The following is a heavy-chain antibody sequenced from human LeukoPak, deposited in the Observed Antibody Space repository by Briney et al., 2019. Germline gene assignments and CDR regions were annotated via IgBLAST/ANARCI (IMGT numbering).Heavy chain of an antibody. D-gene: IGHD2-2*01. CDR3: ARVEGGYCSSTSCSFDY. Sequence: ASVTVSCKASGGTFSSYAISWVRQAPGQGLEWMGRIIPILGIANYAQKFQGRVTITADKSTSTAYMELSSLRSEDTAVYYCARVEGGYCSSTSCSFDYWGQGTLVTVSS. J-gene: IGHJ4*02. V-gene: IGHV1-69*04. CDR1: GGTFSSYA. CDR2: IIPILGIA.